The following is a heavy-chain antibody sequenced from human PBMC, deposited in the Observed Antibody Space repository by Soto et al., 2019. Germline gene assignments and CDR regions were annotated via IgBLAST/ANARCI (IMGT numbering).Heavy chain of an antibody. Sequence: GASVKVSCKASGYTFTSYGISWVRQAPGQGLERMGWISAYNGNTNYAQKHQGRVTMTTDTSTSTAYMELRSLRSDDTAVYYCARYGLGCSSTSCYEWSEYWGQGTLVTVSS. V-gene: IGHV1-18*01. D-gene: IGHD2-2*01. CDR1: GYTFTSYG. CDR3: ARYGLGCSSTSCYEWSEY. J-gene: IGHJ4*02. CDR2: ISAYNGNT.